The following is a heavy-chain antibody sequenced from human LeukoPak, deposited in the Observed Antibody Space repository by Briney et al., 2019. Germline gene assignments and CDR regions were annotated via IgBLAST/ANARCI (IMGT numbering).Heavy chain of an antibody. D-gene: IGHD5-12*01. CDR1: GGSISSYY. CDR2: IYYSGST. V-gene: IGHV4-59*08. Sequence: SETLSLTCTVSGGSISSYYWSWIRQPPGKGLEWIGYIYYSGSTNYNPSLKSRITISVDTSKNQFSLKLSSVTAADTAVYYCARSPGGYSSSSLGLYYFDYWGQGTLVTVSS. J-gene: IGHJ4*02. CDR3: ARSPGGYSSSSLGLYYFDY.